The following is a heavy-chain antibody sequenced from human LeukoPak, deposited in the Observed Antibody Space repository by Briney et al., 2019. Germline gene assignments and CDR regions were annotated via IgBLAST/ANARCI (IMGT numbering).Heavy chain of an antibody. CDR1: GSTFSSYA. Sequence: HPGGSLRLSCAASGSTFSSYAMHWVRQAPGKGLEWVAVISYDGSNKYYADSVKGRFTISRDNSKNTLYLQMNSLRAEDTAVYYCAREGGITMVRGVIITFHKYFDYWGQGTLVTVSS. J-gene: IGHJ4*02. V-gene: IGHV3-30*04. D-gene: IGHD3-10*01. CDR2: ISYDGSNK. CDR3: AREGGITMVRGVIITFHKYFDY.